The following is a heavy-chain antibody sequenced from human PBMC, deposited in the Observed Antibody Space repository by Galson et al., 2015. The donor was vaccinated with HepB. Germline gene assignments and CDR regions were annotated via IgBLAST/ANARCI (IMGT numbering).Heavy chain of an antibody. Sequence: TLSLTCTVSGGSISGFYWSWVRQPPGRGLEYIGYVDYRGTTNYNPSLKSRVTISKDTSNNHFSLTLSSVTAADTAAYYCARLGSGKYPTYFYYVDLWGKGTTVTVSS. D-gene: IGHD1-26*01. CDR2: VDYRGTT. CDR3: ARLGSGKYPTYFYYVDL. V-gene: IGHV4-59*08. CDR1: GGSISGFY. J-gene: IGHJ6*03.